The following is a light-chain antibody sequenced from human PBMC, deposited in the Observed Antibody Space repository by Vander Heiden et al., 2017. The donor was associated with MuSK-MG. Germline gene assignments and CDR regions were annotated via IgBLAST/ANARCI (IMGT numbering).Light chain of an antibody. Sequence: QASVTRVRPVSRPPGQSVTISCTGTSSDVGGYNYVSWYQQHPGKAPKLMIYDVSKRPSGVPDRFSGSKSGNSDFRTISGLQAEDVAYEYCVSHVGRNAVVFGGGTKLTVL. CDR2: DVS. CDR3: VSHVGRNAVV. CDR1: SSDVGGYNY. V-gene: IGLV2-11*01. J-gene: IGLJ2*01.